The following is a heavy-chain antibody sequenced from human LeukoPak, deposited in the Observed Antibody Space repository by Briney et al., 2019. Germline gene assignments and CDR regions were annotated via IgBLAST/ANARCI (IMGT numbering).Heavy chain of an antibody. CDR1: GFTFSNYA. CDR2: ISGSGDST. V-gene: IGHV3-23*01. D-gene: IGHD1-14*01. CDR3: AKGGLNRFDY. J-gene: IGHJ4*02. Sequence: GGSLRLSCAASGFTFSNYAMRWVRQAPGKGLGWVSGISGSGDSTYYADSVKGRFTVSRDNSKNTLYLQMNSLRAEDTAAYYCAKGGLNRFDYWGQGTLVTVSS.